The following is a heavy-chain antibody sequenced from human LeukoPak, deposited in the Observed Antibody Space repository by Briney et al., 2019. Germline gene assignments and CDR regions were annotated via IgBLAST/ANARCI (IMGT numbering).Heavy chain of an antibody. CDR1: GGSFSGYY. Sequence: SETLSLTCAVYGGSFSGYYWSWIRQPPGKGPEWIGEIDHSGRTNSNASLKSRVTISVDVSKNQFSLRLTSVTAADTAVYYCARKSIATAGRKPYDYWDQGTLVTVSS. CDR3: ARKSIATAGRKPYDY. CDR2: IDHSGRT. D-gene: IGHD6-13*01. V-gene: IGHV4-34*01. J-gene: IGHJ4*02.